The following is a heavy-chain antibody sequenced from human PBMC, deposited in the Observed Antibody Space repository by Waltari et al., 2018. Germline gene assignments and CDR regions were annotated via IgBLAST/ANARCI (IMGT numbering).Heavy chain of an antibody. J-gene: IGHJ6*02. CDR1: GFTFSSYA. CDR2: IIGGGGST. CDR3: AKLVAGLGGMDV. Sequence: EVQLLESGGGLVQPGGSLRLSCAASGFTFSSYAMRWVRQAPGKGLEWVAAIIGGGGSTDYADSVKVRFPISRDKSKNTLYLQMNSLRAEATAVYYCAKLVAGLGGMDVWGQGTTVTVSS. V-gene: IGHV3-23*01. D-gene: IGHD3-10*01.